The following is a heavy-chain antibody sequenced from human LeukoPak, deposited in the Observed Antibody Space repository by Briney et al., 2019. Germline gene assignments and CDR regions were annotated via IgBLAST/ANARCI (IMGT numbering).Heavy chain of an antibody. J-gene: IGHJ4*02. Sequence: SQTLSLTCAISGDSVSSHDAAWNWIRQSPSRGLEWLGRTYYRSRWLNDYAVSVESRITINPDTSKNQFSLQLSSVTPEDTAVYYCARRGARYFDSIPPRWGQGTLVTVSS. CDR2: TYYRSRWLN. D-gene: IGHD3-9*01. CDR3: ARRGARYFDSIPPR. V-gene: IGHV6-1*01. CDR1: GDSVSSHDAA.